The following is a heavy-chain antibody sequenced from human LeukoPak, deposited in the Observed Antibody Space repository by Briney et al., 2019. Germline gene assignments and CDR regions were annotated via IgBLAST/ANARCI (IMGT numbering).Heavy chain of an antibody. V-gene: IGHV1-2*02. Sequence: ASVKVSCKASGYTFTGYYMHWVRQAPGQGLEWMGWINPNSGGTNYAQKFQGRVTMTRDTSISTAYMELSRLRSDDTAVYYCARSSSGYFRDAFDIWGQGTMVTVSS. D-gene: IGHD3-22*01. CDR3: ARSSSGYFRDAFDI. CDR2: INPNSGGT. CDR1: GYTFTGYY. J-gene: IGHJ3*02.